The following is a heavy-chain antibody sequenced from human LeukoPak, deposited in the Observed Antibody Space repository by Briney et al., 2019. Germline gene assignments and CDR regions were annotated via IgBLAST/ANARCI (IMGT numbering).Heavy chain of an antibody. CDR3: ARYRPGATGSNAFDI. Sequence: ASVKVSCKASGYIFTGYFIHWVRQAPGQGLEWMGRIIPIFGTANYAQKFQGRVTITTDESTSTAYMELSSLRSEDTAVYYCARYRPGATGSNAFDIWGQGTMVTVSS. CDR2: IIPIFGTA. J-gene: IGHJ3*02. D-gene: IGHD1-26*01. V-gene: IGHV1-69*05. CDR1: GYIFTGYF.